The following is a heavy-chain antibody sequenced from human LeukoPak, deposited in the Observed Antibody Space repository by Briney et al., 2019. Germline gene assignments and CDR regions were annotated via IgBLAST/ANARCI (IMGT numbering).Heavy chain of an antibody. CDR3: AKDAAAGRAFDY. J-gene: IGHJ4*02. D-gene: IGHD6-13*01. Sequence: GGSLRLSCAASGFTFSSYGMHWVHQAPGKGLEWVAVISYDGSNKYYADSVKGRFTISRDNSKNTLYLQMNSLRAEDTAVYYCAKDAAAGRAFDYWGQGTLVTVSS. CDR1: GFTFSSYG. CDR2: ISYDGSNK. V-gene: IGHV3-30*18.